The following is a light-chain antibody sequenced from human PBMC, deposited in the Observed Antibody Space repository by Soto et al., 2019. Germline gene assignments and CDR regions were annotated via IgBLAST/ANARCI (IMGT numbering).Light chain of an antibody. Sequence: DIQLTQSPSFLSASVGDKVTITCRASQAISSSLAWYQQNPGKAPKLLIYAASTLQSGVPSRFSGSGSGTEFTLTISSLQPEDFATYYCQQLNSYPRTFGGGAKVEI. J-gene: IGKJ4*01. CDR2: AAS. CDR3: QQLNSYPRT. CDR1: QAISSS. V-gene: IGKV1-9*01.